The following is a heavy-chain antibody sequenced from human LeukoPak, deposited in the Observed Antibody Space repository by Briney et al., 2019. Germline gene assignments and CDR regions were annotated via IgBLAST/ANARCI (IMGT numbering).Heavy chain of an antibody. D-gene: IGHD3-22*01. CDR2: ISNDGRDK. CDR1: GFIFSSYD. V-gene: IGHV3-30*04. J-gene: IGHJ4*02. Sequence: GGSLRLSCAASGFIFSSYDIHWVRQAPGKGPEWVSAISNDGRDKYYADSVKGRFTISRDNSKNTLYLQMNSLRAEDTAVYYCAAGAPYYYDSSGYYFSGGIDYWGQGTLVTVSS. CDR3: AAGAPYYYDSSGYYFSGGIDY.